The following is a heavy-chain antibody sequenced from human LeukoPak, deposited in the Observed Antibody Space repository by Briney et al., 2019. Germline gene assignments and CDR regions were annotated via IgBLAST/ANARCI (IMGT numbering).Heavy chain of an antibody. Sequence: GGSLRLSWAPSGFTFTRHWMSWVRQAPGRGLEWVANINLDGRESYYVESVKGRFTISRDNAKNSLFLQMNSLRGEDTAVYYCARDDWGPGDHWGQGTLVTVSS. J-gene: IGHJ4*02. CDR1: GFTFTRHW. CDR2: INLDGRES. V-gene: IGHV3-7*01. D-gene: IGHD3-9*01. CDR3: ARDDWGPGDH.